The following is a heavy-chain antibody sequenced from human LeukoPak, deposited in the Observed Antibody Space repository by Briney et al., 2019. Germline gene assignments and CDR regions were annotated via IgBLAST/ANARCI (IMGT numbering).Heavy chain of an antibody. CDR3: AKVASDYSFGSGSYYSPFDS. CDR2: INTNTGSP. D-gene: IGHD3-10*01. Sequence: ASVKVSCKTSGYTFTSFSTNWIRQAPGQGLEWMGWINTNTGSPTYAQGFRGRVVFSLDTSVSTTYLQISSLKADDTAIYYCAKVASDYSFGSGSYYSPFDSWGQGTLVAVSP. CDR1: GYTFTSFS. J-gene: IGHJ4*02. V-gene: IGHV7-4-1*02.